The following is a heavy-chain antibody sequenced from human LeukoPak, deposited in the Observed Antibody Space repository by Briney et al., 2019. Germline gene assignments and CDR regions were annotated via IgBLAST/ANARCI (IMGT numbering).Heavy chain of an antibody. Sequence: GESLQISCQGSGYSFTSYWTGWVRQMPGKGLEWMGIIYPGDSDTRYSPSFQGQVTISADKSISTAYPQWSSLKASDTAMYYCARQEYSSSPFDYWGQGTLVTVSS. J-gene: IGHJ4*02. D-gene: IGHD6-6*01. CDR2: IYPGDSDT. CDR3: ARQEYSSSPFDY. CDR1: GYSFTSYW. V-gene: IGHV5-51*01.